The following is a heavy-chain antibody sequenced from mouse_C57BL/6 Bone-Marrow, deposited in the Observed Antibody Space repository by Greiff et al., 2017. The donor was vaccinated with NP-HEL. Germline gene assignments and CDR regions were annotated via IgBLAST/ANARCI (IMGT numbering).Heavy chain of an antibody. D-gene: IGHD2-3*01. CDR3: AAYDGYPRYFDY. CDR2: IYPGDGDT. Sequence: QVQLKESGPELVKPGASVKISCKASGYAFSSSWMNWVKQRPGKGLEWIGRIYPGDGDTNYNGKFKGKATLTADKSSSTAYMQLSSLTSEDSAVYFCAAYDGYPRYFDYWGQGTTLTVSS. CDR1: GYAFSSSW. J-gene: IGHJ2*01. V-gene: IGHV1-82*01.